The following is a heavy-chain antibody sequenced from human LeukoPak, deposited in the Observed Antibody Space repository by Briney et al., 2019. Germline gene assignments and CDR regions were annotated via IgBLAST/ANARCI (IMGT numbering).Heavy chain of an antibody. CDR1: GYTFTSYG. Sequence: ASVKVSCKASGYTFTSYGISWVRQAPGQGLEWMGWISAYNGNANYAQKLQGRVTMTTDTSTSAAYMELRSLRSDDTAVYYCARHSSSSGGDWFDPWGQGTLVTVSS. D-gene: IGHD6-6*01. J-gene: IGHJ5*02. V-gene: IGHV1-18*01. CDR2: ISAYNGNA. CDR3: ARHSSSSGGDWFDP.